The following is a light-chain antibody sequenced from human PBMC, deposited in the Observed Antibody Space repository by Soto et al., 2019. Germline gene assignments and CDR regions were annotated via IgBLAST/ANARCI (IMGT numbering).Light chain of an antibody. CDR3: QQRLNWPPG. Sequence: ELVMTQSPATLSVPPGERATLSCRASQSVSSNLAWYQQKPGQAHRLLIYGASTRATGIQARFSGSGSGTDFTLTISDLEPADFGLYYCQQRLNWPPGFGQGTKVDIK. V-gene: IGKV3-15*01. CDR1: QSVSSN. CDR2: GAS. J-gene: IGKJ1*01.